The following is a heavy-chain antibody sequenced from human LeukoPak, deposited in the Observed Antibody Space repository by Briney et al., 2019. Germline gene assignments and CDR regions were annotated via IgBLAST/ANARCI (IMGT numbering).Heavy chain of an antibody. CDR3: AKGRYSSGWTLGVIGY. Sequence: PGGSLRLSCAASGFTFSSYAMSWVRQAPGKGLEWVSAISGSGGSTYYADSVKGRFTISRDNSKNTLYLQMNSLRAEDTAVYYCAKGRYSSGWTLGVIGYWGQGTLVTVSS. CDR2: ISGSGGST. D-gene: IGHD6-19*01. CDR1: GFTFSSYA. J-gene: IGHJ4*02. V-gene: IGHV3-23*01.